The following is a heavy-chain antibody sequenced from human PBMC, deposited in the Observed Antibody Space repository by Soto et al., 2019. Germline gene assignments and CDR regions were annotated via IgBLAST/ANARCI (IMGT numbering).Heavy chain of an antibody. Sequence: PSETLSLTCTVSGGSMSSYYWSWIRQSPGKGLEWIGYIYYSGSTNYKPSLKRRVTISVDTSKNQFSLKLTSVTAADPALYYCARGGNTEAFDIWGQGTMVTVSS. CDR2: IYYSGST. CDR1: GGSMSSYY. J-gene: IGHJ3*02. V-gene: IGHV4-59*01. CDR3: ARGGNTEAFDI.